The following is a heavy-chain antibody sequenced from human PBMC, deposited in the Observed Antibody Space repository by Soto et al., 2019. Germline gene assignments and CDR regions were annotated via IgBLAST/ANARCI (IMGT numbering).Heavy chain of an antibody. CDR2: IKQDGSEK. CDR1: GFTFSGHW. J-gene: IGHJ4*02. D-gene: IGHD3-22*01. V-gene: IGHV3-7*03. Sequence: GGSLRLSCATSGFTFSGHWMSWVRQAPGKGLEWVANIKQDGSEKNYVDSVKGRFTISRDNAKKSLYLQMDNMRVEDTAVYYCAKDGPAESTGYFSFDYWGLGSLVTISS. CDR3: AKDGPAESTGYFSFDY.